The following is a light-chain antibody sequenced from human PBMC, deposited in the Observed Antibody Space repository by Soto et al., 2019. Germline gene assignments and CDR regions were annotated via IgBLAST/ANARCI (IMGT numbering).Light chain of an antibody. CDR2: GAS. V-gene: IGKV3-20*01. CDR1: LSVSSNY. Sequence: EIVLTQSPGTLSLSPGERATLSCRASLSVSSNYLAWYQQKPGQAPRLLIYGASSRATGIPDRFSGSGSGTDFTLTISRLEPEDFVVYYCHQYGSSPWTFGQGTKVEI. CDR3: HQYGSSPWT. J-gene: IGKJ1*01.